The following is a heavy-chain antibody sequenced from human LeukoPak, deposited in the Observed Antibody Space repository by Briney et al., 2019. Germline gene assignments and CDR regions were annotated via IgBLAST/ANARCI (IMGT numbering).Heavy chain of an antibody. J-gene: IGHJ4*02. CDR1: GGSISSYY. CDR2: IYYSGST. CDR3: SPVTTEYSFNY. Sequence: SETLSLTCTVSGGSISSYYWSWIRQPPGKGLEWIGYIYYSGSTNYNPSLKSRVTISVDTSKNQFSLKLSSVTAADTAVYYCSPVTTEYSFNYWGQGTLVTVSS. D-gene: IGHD4-17*01. V-gene: IGHV4-59*08.